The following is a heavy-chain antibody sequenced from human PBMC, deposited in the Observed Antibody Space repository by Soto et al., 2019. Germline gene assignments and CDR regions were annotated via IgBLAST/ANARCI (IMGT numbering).Heavy chain of an antibody. D-gene: IGHD5-18*01. J-gene: IGHJ6*03. CDR3: AGVDTAIFYYYYMDV. Sequence: GGSLRLSCAASGFTFSSYSMNWVRQAPGKGLEWVSSISSSSSYIYYADSVKGRFTISRDNAKNSLYLQMNSLRAEDTAVYYCAGVDTAIFYYYYMDVWGKGTTVTVSS. V-gene: IGHV3-21*01. CDR2: ISSSSSYI. CDR1: GFTFSSYS.